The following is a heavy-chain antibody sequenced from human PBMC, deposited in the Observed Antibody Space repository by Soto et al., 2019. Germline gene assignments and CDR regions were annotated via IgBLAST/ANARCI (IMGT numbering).Heavy chain of an antibody. J-gene: IGHJ4*02. V-gene: IGHV3-30-3*01. CDR2: ISYDGSNK. CDR1: GFTFSSYA. CDR3: ARDKGITMMYFDY. D-gene: IGHD3-22*01. Sequence: VQLVESGGGLVQPGGSLRLSCAASGFTFSSYAMHWVRQAPGKGLEWVAVISYDGSNKYYADSVKGRFTISRDNSKNTLYLQMNSLRAEDTAVYYCARDKGITMMYFDYWGQGTLVTVSS.